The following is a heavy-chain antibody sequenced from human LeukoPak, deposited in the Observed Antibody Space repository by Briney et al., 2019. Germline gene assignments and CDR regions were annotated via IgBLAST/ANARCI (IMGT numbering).Heavy chain of an antibody. CDR1: GFTFSSNA. V-gene: IGHV4-59*08. D-gene: IGHD3-10*01. CDR3: AGHDYYGSGSYR. J-gene: IGHJ5*02. CDR2: FYYSGST. Sequence: PGGSLRLSRAASGFTFSSNAMSWVRQAPGKWREWIWSFYYSGSTKYNPSLKSRVTISGDTSKNQCSLKLISVTAADAAVYYCAGHDYYGSGSYRWGQGTLVTVSS.